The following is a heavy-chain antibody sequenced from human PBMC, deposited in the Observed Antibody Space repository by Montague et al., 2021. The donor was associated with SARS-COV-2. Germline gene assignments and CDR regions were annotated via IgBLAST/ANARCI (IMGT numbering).Heavy chain of an antibody. J-gene: IGHJ6*02. V-gene: IGHV4-59*13. CDR1: GGSISAYY. CDR2: MYNSRSS. Sequence: SETLSLTCTVSGGSISAYYWSWIRQPPGKGLEWIAYMYNSRSSNYNPSLKSRVSISVETSKSQFSLKLTSVTAADTAVYYCAREGIPTPGGEWKILHYHGVDVWGQGTTVTVSS. D-gene: IGHD1-14*01. CDR3: AREGIPTPGGEWKILHYHGVDV.